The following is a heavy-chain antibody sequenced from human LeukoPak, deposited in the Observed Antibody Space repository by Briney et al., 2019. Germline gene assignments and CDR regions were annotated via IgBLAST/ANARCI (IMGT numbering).Heavy chain of an antibody. D-gene: IGHD2-2*01. CDR1: GGSISSGSYY. J-gene: IGHJ4*02. Sequence: SQTLSLTCTVSGGSISSGSYYWSWIRQPAGKGLEWIGRIYTSGSTNYNPSLKSRVTISVNTSKNQFSLKLSSVTAADTAVYYCAREDCSSTSCLVDYWGQGTLVTVSS. CDR2: IYTSGST. CDR3: AREDCSSTSCLVDY. V-gene: IGHV4-61*02.